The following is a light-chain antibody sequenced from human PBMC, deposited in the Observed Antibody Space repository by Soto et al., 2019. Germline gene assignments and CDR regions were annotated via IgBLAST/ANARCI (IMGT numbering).Light chain of an antibody. CDR2: GAS. J-gene: IGKJ1*01. CDR3: QQYNNWPPWT. V-gene: IGKV3-15*01. CDR1: QSVASN. Sequence: EIVMTQSPDTLSVSLGERATLSCRASQSVASNLAWYQHKPGPAPRLLIYGASSRATGVPARFSGSGSGTEFTLTISSLQSEDFAVYYCQQYNNWPPWTFGQGTKVEIK.